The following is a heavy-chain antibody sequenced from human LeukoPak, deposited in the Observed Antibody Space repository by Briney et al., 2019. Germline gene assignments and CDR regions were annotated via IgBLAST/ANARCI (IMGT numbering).Heavy chain of an antibody. J-gene: IGHJ4*02. Sequence: PSETLSLTCAVSGYSISSGYLWGWTRQSPGKGLEWIGSMYHSGTAYYNPALKSRVSISLDTSKNLLSLKVNSVTAADTAMYYCARVWGSDSYAHEGWGQGTLVTVSS. CDR1: GYSISSGYL. V-gene: IGHV4-38-2*01. CDR3: ARVWGSDSYAHEG. D-gene: IGHD1-26*01. CDR2: MYHSGTA.